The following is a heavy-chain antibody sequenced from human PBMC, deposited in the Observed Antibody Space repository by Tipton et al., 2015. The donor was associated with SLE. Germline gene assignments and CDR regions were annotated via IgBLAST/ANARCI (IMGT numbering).Heavy chain of an antibody. CDR1: GGSISSSSYY. CDR2: IYYSGST. D-gene: IGHD2-2*01. J-gene: IGHJ4*02. CDR3: ARPVYCSSTYCTGPFHY. Sequence: TLSLTCTVSGGSISSSSYYWGWIRQPPGKGLEWIGSIYYSGSTYYNPSLKSRVTISVDTSKNQFSLKITSVTAADTAIYYCARPVYCSSTYCTGPFHYWGQGTLVIVSS. V-gene: IGHV4-39*07.